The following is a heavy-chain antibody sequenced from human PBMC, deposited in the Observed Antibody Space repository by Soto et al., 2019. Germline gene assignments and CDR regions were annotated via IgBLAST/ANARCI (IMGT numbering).Heavy chain of an antibody. J-gene: IGHJ4*02. CDR2: IYASGNT. CDR3: ARESRSAAGTVEY. V-gene: IGHV4-4*07. CDR1: GASISNYY. Sequence: QVQLQESGPGLVKPSETLSLTCTVSGASISNYYWSWIRQPAGKGLEWIGRIYASGNTNYNPSLKSRVTMSVDTSKNQFSRNLNSVTAADTAVYYFARESRSAAGTVEYWGQGTLVTGSS. D-gene: IGHD6-13*01.